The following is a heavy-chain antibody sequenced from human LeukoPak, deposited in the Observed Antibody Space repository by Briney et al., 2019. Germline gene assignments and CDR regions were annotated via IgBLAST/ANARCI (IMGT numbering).Heavy chain of an antibody. V-gene: IGHV4-39*07. J-gene: IGHJ3*02. D-gene: IGHD6-6*01. CDR3: ARVKGSSIAARRLAFDI. Sequence: PSETLSLTCTVSGGSISSSSYYWGWIRQPPGKGLEWIGSIYYSGSTYYNPSLKSRVTISVDTSKNQFSLKLSSVTAADTAVYYCARVKGSSIAARRLAFDIWGQGTMVTVSS. CDR1: GGSISSSSYY. CDR2: IYYSGST.